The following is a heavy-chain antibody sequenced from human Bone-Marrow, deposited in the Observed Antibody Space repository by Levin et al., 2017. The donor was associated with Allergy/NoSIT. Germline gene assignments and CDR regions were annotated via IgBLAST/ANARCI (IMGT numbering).Heavy chain of an antibody. CDR1: GGSIRGGSYS. Sequence: MSSETLSLTCNVSGGSIRGGSYSWGWIRQPPEKGLEWIGTISSGRSTYYNPSFNSRLTISLDTSKNLFSLKLDSLTAADTAVYYCATGPSGFDYWGQGTLVTVSS. J-gene: IGHJ4*02. CDR3: ATGPSGFDY. D-gene: IGHD1-26*01. CDR2: ISSGRST. V-gene: IGHV4-39*01.